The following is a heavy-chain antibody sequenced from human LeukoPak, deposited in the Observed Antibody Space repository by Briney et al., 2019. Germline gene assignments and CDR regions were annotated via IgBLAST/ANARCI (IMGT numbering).Heavy chain of an antibody. D-gene: IGHD5-12*01. Sequence: KSSETLSLTCAVYGESFVGYYWTWIHQPPGKGLEWIGEIDYTGSTNYNPSLRSRIKMSVDTSKNQFSVNLNSVTAADTAFYYCARRRIPATITGSKLSSRFDTWGQGTLVTVSS. CDR2: IDYTGST. V-gene: IGHV4-34*01. CDR1: GESFVGYY. J-gene: IGHJ1*01. CDR3: ARRRIPATITGSKLSSRFDT.